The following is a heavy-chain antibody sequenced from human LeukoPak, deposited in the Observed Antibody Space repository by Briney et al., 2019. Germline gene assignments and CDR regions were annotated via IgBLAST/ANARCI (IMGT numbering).Heavy chain of an antibody. V-gene: IGHV3-7*01. D-gene: IGHD2-8*02. J-gene: IGHJ4*02. CDR1: GFTFSSYW. CDR2: VKQHGSEK. Sequence: GGSLRLSCAASGFTFSSYWMSWVRQAPGKGLEWVANVKQHGSEKYYVGSVKGRFTVSRDNAENSLYLQMNSLRAEDTAVYYCARENTESKGFDYWGQGTLVTVSS. CDR3: ARENTESKGFDY.